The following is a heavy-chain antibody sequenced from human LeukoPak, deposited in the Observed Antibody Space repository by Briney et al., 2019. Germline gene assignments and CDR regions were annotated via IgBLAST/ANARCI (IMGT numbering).Heavy chain of an antibody. CDR2: ISGSGGST. J-gene: IGHJ4*02. V-gene: IGHV3-23*01. Sequence: GGSLRLSCAASGFTFSSYAMSWVRQAPGKGLEGVSAISGSGGSTYYADSVKGRFTISRDNSKNTLYLQMNSLRAEDTAVYYCAKRGHFSPLSPFDYWGQGTLVTVSS. CDR3: AKRGHFSPLSPFDY. CDR1: GFTFSSYA. D-gene: IGHD3-3*02.